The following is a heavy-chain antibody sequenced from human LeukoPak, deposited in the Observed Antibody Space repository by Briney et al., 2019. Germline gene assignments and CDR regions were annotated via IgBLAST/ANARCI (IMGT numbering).Heavy chain of an antibody. V-gene: IGHV1-2*02. CDR3: AREGCSSTSCLYYFDY. CDR1: GYTFTGYY. J-gene: IGHJ4*02. Sequence: ASVKVSCKASGYTFTGYYMHWVRQAPGQGLEWMGWINPNSGGTNYAQKFQGRVTMTRGTSISTAYMELSRLRSDDTAVYYCAREGCSSTSCLYYFDYWGQGTLVTVSS. CDR2: INPNSGGT. D-gene: IGHD2-2*01.